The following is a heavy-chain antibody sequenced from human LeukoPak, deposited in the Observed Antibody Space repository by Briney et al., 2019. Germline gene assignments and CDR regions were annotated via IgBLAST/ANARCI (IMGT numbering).Heavy chain of an antibody. D-gene: IGHD3-10*01. CDR1: GFTFSTYW. CDR3: AVAYYYGSGDAFDI. Sequence: PGGSLRLSCAASGFTFSTYWMHWVRQAPGKGLVWVSRLSPDGSSSIYADSVKGRFTVSRDNAKNTLYLQMNSLRAEDTAVYYCAVAYYYGSGDAFDIWGQGTKVTVSS. CDR2: LSPDGSSS. J-gene: IGHJ3*02. V-gene: IGHV3-74*01.